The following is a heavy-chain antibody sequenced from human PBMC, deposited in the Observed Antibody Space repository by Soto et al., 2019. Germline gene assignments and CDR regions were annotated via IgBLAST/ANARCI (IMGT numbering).Heavy chain of an antibody. CDR2: IIAYNGNT. CDR3: ARDDRSIFGGVATRKAY. J-gene: IGHJ4*02. D-gene: IGHD3-3*01. CDR1: GYTFTSYG. V-gene: IGHV1-18*01. Sequence: QVQPVQSGAEVKKPGASVNVSCKASGYTFTSYGISWERQAPGRGLEWMGWIIAYNGNTNHAQKLQGRVTMNTDTSTSTAYMELRSRRSDDTAVYYCARDDRSIFGGVATRKAYWGQGTLVTVSS.